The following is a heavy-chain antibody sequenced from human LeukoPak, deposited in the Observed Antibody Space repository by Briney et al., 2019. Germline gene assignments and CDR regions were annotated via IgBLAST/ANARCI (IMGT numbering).Heavy chain of an antibody. Sequence: SGGSLRLSCAASGFTFSDYYMSWVRQAPGKGLGWVSYISGDGTTIHYADSVRGRFTVSRDNAKNSLFLQMNSLRAEDTAMYYCTREDYYYAAGYWGQGTLVTVSS. CDR2: ISGDGTTI. V-gene: IGHV3-11*04. J-gene: IGHJ4*02. D-gene: IGHD3-10*01. CDR3: TREDYYYAAGY. CDR1: GFTFSDYY.